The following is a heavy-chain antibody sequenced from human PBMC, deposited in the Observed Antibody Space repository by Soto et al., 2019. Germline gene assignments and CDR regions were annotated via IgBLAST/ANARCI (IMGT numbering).Heavy chain of an antibody. J-gene: IGHJ5*02. Sequence: ASVKVSCKASGGTFSSYAISWVRQAPGQGLEWMGWINAGNGNTKYSQKFQGRVTITRDTSASTAYMELSSLRSEDTAVYYCARDKYSSGLRPWGQGTLVTVSS. CDR3: ARDKYSSGLRP. V-gene: IGHV1-3*01. D-gene: IGHD6-19*01. CDR2: INAGNGNT. CDR1: GGTFSSYA.